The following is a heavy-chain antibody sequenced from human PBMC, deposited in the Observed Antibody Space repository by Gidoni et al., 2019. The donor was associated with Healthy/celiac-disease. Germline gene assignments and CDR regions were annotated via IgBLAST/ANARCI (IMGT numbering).Heavy chain of an antibody. D-gene: IGHD6-19*01. CDR2: IGTAGDT. V-gene: IGHV3-13*01. J-gene: IGHJ4*02. CDR1: GFTFSSYD. CDR3: ARRGRNGWFDY. Sequence: EVQLVESGGGLVQPGGSLRLSCAASGFTFSSYDMHWVRQATGKGLEWVSAIGTAGDTYYPGSVKGRFTISRENAKNSLYLQMNSLRAGDTAVYYCARRGRNGWFDYWGQGTLVTVSS.